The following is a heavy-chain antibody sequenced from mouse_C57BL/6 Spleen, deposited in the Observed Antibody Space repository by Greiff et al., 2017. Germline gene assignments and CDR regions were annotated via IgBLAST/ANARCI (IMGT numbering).Heavy chain of an antibody. Sequence: DVHLVESGGGLVKPGGSLKLSCAASGFTFSSYAMSWVRQTPEKRLEWVATISDGGSYTYYPDNVKGRFTISRDNAKNNLYLQMSHLKSEDTAMYYCARAGAQATSYFDYWGQGTTLTVSS. D-gene: IGHD3-2*02. CDR2: ISDGGSYT. CDR1: GFTFSSYA. J-gene: IGHJ2*01. V-gene: IGHV5-4*01. CDR3: ARAGAQATSYFDY.